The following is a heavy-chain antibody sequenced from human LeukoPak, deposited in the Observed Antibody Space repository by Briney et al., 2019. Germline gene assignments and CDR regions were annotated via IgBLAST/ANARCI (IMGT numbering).Heavy chain of an antibody. CDR1: GFAFNTQA. D-gene: IGHD3-9*01. Sequence: GGSLRLSCVASGFAFNTQAMHWVCQAPGKGLEWLAVMSLDGSSIYYADSVRGRFTISRDNSKNTLFLQMSSLRVEDTAVYYCARDRGKLRYLDLWGQGTLLTVSS. CDR2: MSLDGSSI. CDR3: ARDRGKLRYLDL. V-gene: IGHV3-30*15. J-gene: IGHJ4*02.